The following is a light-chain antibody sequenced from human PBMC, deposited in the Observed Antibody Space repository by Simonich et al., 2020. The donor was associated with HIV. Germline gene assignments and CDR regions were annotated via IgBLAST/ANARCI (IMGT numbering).Light chain of an antibody. CDR2: WAS. V-gene: IGKV4-1*01. Sequence: DIVMTQSPDSRAVALGERATINCKSSQSVLYSSNNKNYLVWYQQKPGQPPKLLIYWASTRESGFPDRFSGSGSGTDFTLTISSLQAEDVAVYYCQQYYSTPRTFGQGTKVEIK. J-gene: IGKJ1*01. CDR3: QQYYSTPRT. CDR1: QSVLYSSNNKNY.